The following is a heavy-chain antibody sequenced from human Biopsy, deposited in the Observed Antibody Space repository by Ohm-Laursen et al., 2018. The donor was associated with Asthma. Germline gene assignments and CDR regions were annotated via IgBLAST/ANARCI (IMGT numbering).Heavy chain of an antibody. Sequence: SVKVSCKASGDSLSNYAISWVRQAPGQGLEWMGRIIPIFGPTNYAQKFQGRVTISADDSTSTAYMELSSLSSEDTALYYCARGPEYVRSSGALDYWGQGTLVTVSS. J-gene: IGHJ4*02. V-gene: IGHV1-69*13. D-gene: IGHD2-2*01. CDR3: ARGPEYVRSSGALDY. CDR2: IIPIFGPT. CDR1: GDSLSNYA.